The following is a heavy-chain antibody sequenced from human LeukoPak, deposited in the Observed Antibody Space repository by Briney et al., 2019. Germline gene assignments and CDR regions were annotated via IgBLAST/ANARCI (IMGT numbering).Heavy chain of an antibody. J-gene: IGHJ3*02. CDR2: IYYSGST. Sequence: SETLSLTCTVSGGSISSSSYYWGWIRQPRGTGLEWIESIYYSGSTYYNPSRKSRITISVDTSKTQFSLKLSSVTAADTAVYYCARPNRYSSSWIDAFDIWGQGTMVTVSS. D-gene: IGHD6-13*01. CDR1: GGSISSSSYY. V-gene: IGHV4-39*01. CDR3: ARPNRYSSSWIDAFDI.